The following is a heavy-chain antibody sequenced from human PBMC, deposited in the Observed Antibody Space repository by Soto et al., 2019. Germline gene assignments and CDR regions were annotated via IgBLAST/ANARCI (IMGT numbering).Heavy chain of an antibody. V-gene: IGHV1-18*01. Sequence: ASVKVSCKASGYTFTSYGISWVRQAPGQGLEWMGWISAYNGNANYAQKLQGRVTMTTDTSTSTAYMELRSLRSDDTAVYYCARDVYCSSTSCYWFDSDWFDHWGQGTLVTV. CDR1: GYTFTSYG. J-gene: IGHJ5*02. D-gene: IGHD2-2*01. CDR3: ARDVYCSSTSCYWFDSDWFDH. CDR2: ISAYNGNA.